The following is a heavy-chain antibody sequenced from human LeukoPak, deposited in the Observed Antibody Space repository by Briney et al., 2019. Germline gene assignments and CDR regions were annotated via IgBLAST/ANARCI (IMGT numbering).Heavy chain of an antibody. J-gene: IGHJ6*04. D-gene: IGHD3-10*02. V-gene: IGHV3-48*03. CDR3: AELGITMIGGV. CDR1: GFTFSSYE. Sequence: GGSLRLSCAASGFTFSSYEMNWVRQAPGKGPEWVSYISSSGSTIYYADSVKGRFTISRDNAKNSLYLQMNSLRAEDTAVYYCAELGITMIGGVWGKGTTVTISS. CDR2: ISSSGSTI.